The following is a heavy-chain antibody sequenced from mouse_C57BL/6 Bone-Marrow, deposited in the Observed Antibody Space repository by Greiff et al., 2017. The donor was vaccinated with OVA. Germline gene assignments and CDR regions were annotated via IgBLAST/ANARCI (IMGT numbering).Heavy chain of an antibody. J-gene: IGHJ3*01. CDR1: GYTFTDYY. CDR2: INPNNGGT. D-gene: IGHD3-2*02. Sequence: VQLQQSGPELVKPGASVKISCKASGYTFTDYYMNWVKQSHGKSLEWIGDINPNNGGTSYNQKFKGKATLTVDKSSSTAYMELRSLTSEDSAVYYCARWRLRWGQGTLVTVSA. V-gene: IGHV1-26*01. CDR3: ARWRLR.